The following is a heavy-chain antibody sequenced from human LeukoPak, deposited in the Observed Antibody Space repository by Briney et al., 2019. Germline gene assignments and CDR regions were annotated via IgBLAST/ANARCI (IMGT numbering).Heavy chain of an antibody. D-gene: IGHD2-15*01. V-gene: IGHV4-30-4*01. J-gene: IGHJ4*02. Sequence: SQTLSLTCTVSGGSISSGDYYWSWIRQPPGKGLEWIGYIYYSGSTYYNPSLKSRVTISVDTSKNQFSLKLSSVTAADTAVYYCARATGGIWRDFDYCGQGTLVTVSS. CDR2: IYYSGST. CDR1: GGSISSGDYY. CDR3: ARATGGIWRDFDY.